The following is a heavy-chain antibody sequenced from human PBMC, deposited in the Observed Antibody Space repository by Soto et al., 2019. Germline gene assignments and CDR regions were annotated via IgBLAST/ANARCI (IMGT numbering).Heavy chain of an antibody. D-gene: IGHD1-26*01. V-gene: IGHV3-64*04. J-gene: IGHJ4*02. CDR2: ISSNGGST. Sequence: GGSLRLSCSASGFTFSSYAMHWVRQAPGKGLEYVSAISSNGGSTYYADSVKGRFTISRDNSKNTLYLQMNSLRAEDTAVCYCAKEGPLIVGATPPAYWGQGTLVTVSS. CDR1: GFTFSSYA. CDR3: AKEGPLIVGATPPAY.